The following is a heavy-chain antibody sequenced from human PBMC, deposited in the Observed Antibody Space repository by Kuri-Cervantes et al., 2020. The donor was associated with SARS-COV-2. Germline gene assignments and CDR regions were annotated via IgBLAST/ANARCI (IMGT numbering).Heavy chain of an antibody. CDR3: AREDLGFGARGAFDI. Sequence: SVKVSCKASGGTFSSYAISWVRQAPGQGLEWMGGIIPIFGAANYAQKFQGRVTITADKSTSTAYMELSSLRSEDTAVYYCAREDLGFGARGAFDIWGRGTMVTVSS. D-gene: IGHD3-10*01. CDR2: IIPIFGAA. J-gene: IGHJ3*02. V-gene: IGHV1-69*06. CDR1: GGTFSSYA.